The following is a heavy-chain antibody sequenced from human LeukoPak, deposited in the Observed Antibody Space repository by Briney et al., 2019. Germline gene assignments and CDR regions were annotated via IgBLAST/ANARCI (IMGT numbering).Heavy chain of an antibody. D-gene: IGHD3-10*01. V-gene: IGHV3-23*01. CDR1: GFTFSSCA. J-gene: IGHJ4*02. CDR2: ISGGGGA. Sequence: GGSLRLSCAASGFTFSSCAMNWVRQVPGKGLEWVSSISGGGGATYADSVKGRFTMSRDNSKNTLYLQMNSLRAEDTAVYYCAKDGGYGSGSYYPDYWGQGTLVTVSS. CDR3: AKDGGYGSGSYYPDY.